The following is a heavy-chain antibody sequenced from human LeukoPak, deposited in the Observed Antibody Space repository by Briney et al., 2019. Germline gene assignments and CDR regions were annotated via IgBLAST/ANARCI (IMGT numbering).Heavy chain of an antibody. J-gene: IGHJ2*01. D-gene: IGHD4-17*01. Sequence: PGRSLRLSCAASGFTFSSYGMHWVRQAPGKGLEWVAVISYDGSNKYYADSVKGRFTISRDNSKNTLYLQMNSLRAEDTAVYYCAKGESTVGGVGDYGDSLDLWGRGTLVTVSS. CDR1: GFTFSSYG. CDR3: AKGESTVGGVGDYGDSLDL. CDR2: ISYDGSNK. V-gene: IGHV3-30*18.